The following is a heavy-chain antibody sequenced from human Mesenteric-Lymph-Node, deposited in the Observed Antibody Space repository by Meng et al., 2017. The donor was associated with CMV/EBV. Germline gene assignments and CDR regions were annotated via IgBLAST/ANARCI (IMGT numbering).Heavy chain of an antibody. J-gene: IGHJ6*02. CDR3: ARVGPAGYYYYYGMDV. D-gene: IGHD2-2*01. CDR1: GFTFSSYS. Sequence: LSLTCAASGFTFSSYSMNWVRQAPGKGLEWVSYISSSSSTIYYADSVKGRFTISRDNAKNSLYLQMNSLRAEDTAVYYCARVGPAGYYYYYGMDVWGQGTTVTVSS. V-gene: IGHV3-48*04. CDR2: ISSSSSTI.